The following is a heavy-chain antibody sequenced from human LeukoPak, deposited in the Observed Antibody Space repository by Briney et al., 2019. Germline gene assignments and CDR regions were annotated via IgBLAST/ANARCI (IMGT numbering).Heavy chain of an antibody. CDR3: ARHINWRFDY. V-gene: IGHV5-51*01. J-gene: IGHJ4*02. CDR1: GYSFTSYW. Sequence: GESLKISCKGSGYSFTSYWIGWVRHMPGKGLEWMGIIFPGDSNTRYSPSFQGQVTISADKSISTAYLHWSSLKASDTATYYCARHINWRFDYWGQGTLVTVSS. D-gene: IGHD1-1*01. CDR2: IFPGDSNT.